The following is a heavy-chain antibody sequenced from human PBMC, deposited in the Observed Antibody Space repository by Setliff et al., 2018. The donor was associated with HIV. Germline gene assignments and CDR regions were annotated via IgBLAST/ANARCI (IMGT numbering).Heavy chain of an antibody. V-gene: IGHV1-46*01. Sequence: GASVMVSCKASGYIFTSYYMHWVRQAPGQGLEWLGVINPSGGSTDYAQTFKDRVTMTKDTSTATVNMELRSLTSDDTAVYYCARGGIAAADKRDINFWGQGTMVTVSS. CDR2: INPSGGST. CDR1: GYIFTSYY. D-gene: IGHD6-13*01. CDR3: ARGGIAAADKRDINF. J-gene: IGHJ3*01.